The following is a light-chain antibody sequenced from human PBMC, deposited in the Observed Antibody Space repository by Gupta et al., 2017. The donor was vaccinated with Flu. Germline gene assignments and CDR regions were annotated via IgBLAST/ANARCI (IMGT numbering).Light chain of an antibody. V-gene: IGKV1-39*01. CDR3: QQSDSNPLRA. CDR1: QSITSC. J-gene: IGKJ4*01. Sequence: SSLSASVGDRVTITCRASQSITSCLNWYQQKPGKAPKLLIYAASSWQSGVPSRFSGSGYGTDFTLTISSRQPEDFATYYCQQSDSNPLRAFGGGTKVEIK. CDR2: AAS.